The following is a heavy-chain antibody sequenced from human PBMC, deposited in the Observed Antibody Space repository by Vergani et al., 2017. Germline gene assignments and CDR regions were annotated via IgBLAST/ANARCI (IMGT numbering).Heavy chain of an antibody. D-gene: IGHD1-20*01. V-gene: IGHV3-7*01. J-gene: IGHJ3*02. CDR2: IKQDGSEK. CDR1: GFTFSSYW. CDR3: AREITGTTRAFDI. Sequence: EVQLVESGGGLVQPGGSLRLSCAASGFTFSSYWMSWVRQAPGKGLEWVANIKQDGSEKYYVDSVKGRFTISRDNAKNSLYLQMNSLRAEDTAVYYCAREITGTTRAFDIWGQGTMVTVSS.